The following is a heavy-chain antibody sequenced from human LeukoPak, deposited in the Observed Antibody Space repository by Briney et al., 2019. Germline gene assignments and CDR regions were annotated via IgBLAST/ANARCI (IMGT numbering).Heavy chain of an antibody. V-gene: IGHV3-7*01. J-gene: IGHJ4*02. CDR2: IKQDGSEQ. CDR1: GFIFSGYW. D-gene: IGHD6-13*01. Sequence: GGSLRLSCAASGFIFSGYWMNWVRQAPGKGLEWVANIKQDGSEQHYVDSVRGRFTISRDNAKNSLYLQMNSLRVEDTAVNYCARDGFVGAADYWGQGTLVTVSS. CDR3: ARDGFVGAADY.